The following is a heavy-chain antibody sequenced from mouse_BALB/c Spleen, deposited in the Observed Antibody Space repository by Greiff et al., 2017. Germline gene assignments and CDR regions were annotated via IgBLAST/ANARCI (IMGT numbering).Heavy chain of an antibody. CDR2: INPYNDGT. CDR3: ARGGIYDGYGFAY. V-gene: IGHV1-14*01. CDR1: GYTFTSYV. Sequence: VQLQQSGPELVKPGASVKMSCKASGYTFTSYVMHWVKQKPGQGLEWIGYINPYNDGTKYNEKFKGKATLTSDKSSSTAYMELSSLTSEDSAVYYCARGGIYDGYGFAYWGQGTLVTVSA. D-gene: IGHD2-3*01. J-gene: IGHJ3*01.